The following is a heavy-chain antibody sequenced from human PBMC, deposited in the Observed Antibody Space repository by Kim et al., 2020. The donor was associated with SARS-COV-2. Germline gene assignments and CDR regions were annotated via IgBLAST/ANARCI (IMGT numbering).Heavy chain of an antibody. CDR1: GYNFKIYS. CDR3: ASLERSGDADY. Sequence: ASVKVSCKTSGYNFKIYSVHWVRQAPGQRLEWMGWINVGNGDTKYSQRFQDRVIITRDASARIAYMEMSRLKSEDTAVYYCASLERSGDADYWGQGTPVTVSS. V-gene: IGHV1-3*01. CDR2: INVGNGDT. J-gene: IGHJ4*02. D-gene: IGHD3-22*01.